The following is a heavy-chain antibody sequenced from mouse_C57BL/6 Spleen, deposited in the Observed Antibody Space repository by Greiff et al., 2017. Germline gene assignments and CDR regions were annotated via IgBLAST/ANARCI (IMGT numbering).Heavy chain of an antibody. D-gene: IGHD2-4*01. CDR1: GYTFTGYW. Sequence: QVQLKQSGAELMKPGASVKLSCKATGYTFTGYWIEWVKQRPGHGLEWIGEILPGSGSTNYNEKFKGKATFTADTSSNTAYMQLSSRTTEDSAIDYYARKSDYGEGGRAMDYWGQGTSVTVSS. CDR2: ILPGSGST. J-gene: IGHJ4*01. V-gene: IGHV1-9*01. CDR3: ARKSDYGEGGRAMDY.